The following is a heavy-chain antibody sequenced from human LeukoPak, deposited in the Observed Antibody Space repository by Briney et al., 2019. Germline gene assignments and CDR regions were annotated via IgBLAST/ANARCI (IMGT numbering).Heavy chain of an antibody. V-gene: IGHV4-59*01. CDR3: ARSIPQYYYGSGSLHLDY. J-gene: IGHJ4*02. Sequence: SETLSLTCTVSGGSTSSYYWSWIRQPPGKGLEWIGYIYYSGSTNYNPSLKSRVTISVDTSKNQFSLKLSSVTAADTAVYYCARSIPQYYYGSGSLHLDYWGQGTLVTVSS. CDR2: IYYSGST. D-gene: IGHD3-10*01. CDR1: GGSTSSYY.